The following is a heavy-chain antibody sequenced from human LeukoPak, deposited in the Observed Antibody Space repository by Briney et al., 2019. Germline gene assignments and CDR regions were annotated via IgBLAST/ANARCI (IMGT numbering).Heavy chain of an antibody. D-gene: IGHD3-9*01. J-gene: IGHJ4*02. CDR3: AKVVYDILTGYYGLDY. CDR2: IRYDGSNK. V-gene: IGHV3-30*02. Sequence: PGGSLRLSCAASGFTFSSYGMHWVRQAPGKGLEWVAFIRYDGSNKYYADSVKGRFTISRDNSKNTLYLQMNSLRAEDTAVYYCAKVVYDILTGYYGLDYWGQGTLVTVSS. CDR1: GFTFSSYG.